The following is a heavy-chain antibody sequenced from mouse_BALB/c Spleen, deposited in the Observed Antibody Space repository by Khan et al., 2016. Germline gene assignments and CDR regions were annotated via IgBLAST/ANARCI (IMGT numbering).Heavy chain of an antibody. J-gene: IGHJ4*01. Sequence: VQLQQSGPELEKPGASVKISCKASGYSFTGYNMNWVKQSTGKSLEWIGHIDPYYGGTSYNQKFKGKATLTVDKSSSTAYMQLKSLNSEDSAASYGAREYDSPDATDCWGEGTSATVSS. CDR3: AREYDSPDATDC. D-gene: IGHD2-12*01. V-gene: IGHV1-39*01. CDR1: GYSFTGYN. CDR2: IDPYYGGT.